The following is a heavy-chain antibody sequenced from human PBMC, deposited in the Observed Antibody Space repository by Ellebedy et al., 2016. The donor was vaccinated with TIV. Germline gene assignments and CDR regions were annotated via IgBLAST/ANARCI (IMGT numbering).Heavy chain of an antibody. CDR3: ARDARGYSGYDPLDY. Sequence: GESLKISXAASGFTFSSYAMHWVRQAPGKGLEWAAVISYDGSNKYYADSVKGRFTISRDNSKNTLYLQMNSLRAEDTAVYYCARDARGYSGYDPLDYWGQGTLVTVSS. CDR2: ISYDGSNK. V-gene: IGHV3-30-3*01. D-gene: IGHD5-12*01. CDR1: GFTFSSYA. J-gene: IGHJ4*02.